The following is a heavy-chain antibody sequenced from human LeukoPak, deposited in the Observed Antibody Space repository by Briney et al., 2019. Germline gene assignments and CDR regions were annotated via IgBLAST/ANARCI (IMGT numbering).Heavy chain of an antibody. J-gene: IGHJ4*02. D-gene: IGHD6-19*01. CDR2: INPNSGGT. V-gene: IGHV1-2*02. Sequence: VSVKVSCKASGYTFTGYYMHWVRQAPGQGLEWMGWINPNSGGTNYAQKFQGRVTMTRDTSISTAYMELSRLRSDDTAVYYCAKSSGWYWGFDYWGQGTLVTVSS. CDR3: AKSSGWYWGFDY. CDR1: GYTFTGYY.